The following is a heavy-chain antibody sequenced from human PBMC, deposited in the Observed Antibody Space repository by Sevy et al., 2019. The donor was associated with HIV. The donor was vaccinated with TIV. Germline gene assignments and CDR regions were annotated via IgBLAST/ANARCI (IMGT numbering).Heavy chain of an antibody. CDR3: ARRLDYDILTGSDYYYYGMDV. Sequence: SETLSLTCTVSGGSISSSSYYWGWIRQPPGKGLEWIWSIYYSGSTYYNPSLKSRVTISVDTSKNQFSLKLSSVTAADTAVYYCARRLDYDILTGSDYYYYGMDVWGQGTTVTVSS. J-gene: IGHJ6*02. CDR1: GGSISSSSYY. V-gene: IGHV4-39*01. D-gene: IGHD3-9*01. CDR2: IYYSGST.